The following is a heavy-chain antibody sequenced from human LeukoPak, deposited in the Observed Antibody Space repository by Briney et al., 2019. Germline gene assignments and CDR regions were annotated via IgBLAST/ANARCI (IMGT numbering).Heavy chain of an antibody. Sequence: ASVKVSCTASGYTFTAYYIHWVRQAPGQGLEWMGWINPNSGDTNLPQRFQGRVTMTRDTSTITAYMELSSLTSDDTGMYYCARGPTLGLDIWGQGTMVTVSS. CDR1: GYTFTAYY. V-gene: IGHV1-2*02. J-gene: IGHJ3*02. CDR3: ARGPTLGLDI. CDR2: INPNSGDT.